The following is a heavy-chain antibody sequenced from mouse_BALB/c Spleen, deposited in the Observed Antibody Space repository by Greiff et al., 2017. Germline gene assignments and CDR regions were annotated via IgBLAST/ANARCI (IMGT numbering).Heavy chain of an antibody. CDR2: IYPGNSDT. CDR1: GYTFTSYW. D-gene: IGHD2-3*01. V-gene: IGHV1-5*01. J-gene: IGHJ4*01. Sequence: VQLQQSGTVLARPGASVKMSCKASGYTFTSYWMHWVKQRPGQGLEWIGAIYPGNSDTSYNQKFKGKAKLTAVTSTSTAYMELSSLTNEDSAVYYCTRDDGYCYAMDYWGQGTSVTVSA. CDR3: TRDDGYCYAMDY.